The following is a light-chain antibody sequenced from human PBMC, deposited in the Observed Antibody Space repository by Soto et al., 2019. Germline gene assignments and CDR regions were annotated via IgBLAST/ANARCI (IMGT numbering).Light chain of an antibody. CDR3: PYHNHWWK. V-gene: IGKV3-15*01. Sequence: EIAMTQSPATLSVSPGERVTLSCRARQSVGSNLAWYQQKPGQAPRLLIYGASTRATGIPARFSGSRSGTEFTLTISSPQSPDSAASSRPYHNHWWKCGQGTRV. CDR1: QSVGSN. CDR2: GAS. J-gene: IGKJ1*01.